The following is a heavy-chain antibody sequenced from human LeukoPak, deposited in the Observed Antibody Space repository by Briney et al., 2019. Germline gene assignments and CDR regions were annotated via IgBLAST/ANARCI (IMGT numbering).Heavy chain of an antibody. J-gene: IGHJ6*02. CDR3: AKDGTVVVVAATHYYGMDV. Sequence: GGSLRLSCAASGFTFSSYGMHWVRQAPGRGLEWVAVISYDGSNKYYADSVKGRFTISRDNSKNTLYLQMNSLRAEDTAVYYCAKDGTVVVVAATHYYGMDVWGQGTTVTVSS. V-gene: IGHV3-30*18. CDR2: ISYDGSNK. CDR1: GFTFSSYG. D-gene: IGHD2-15*01.